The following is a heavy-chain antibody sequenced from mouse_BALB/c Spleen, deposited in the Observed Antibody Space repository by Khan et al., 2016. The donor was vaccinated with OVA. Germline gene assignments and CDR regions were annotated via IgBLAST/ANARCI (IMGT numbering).Heavy chain of an antibody. J-gene: IGHJ2*01. CDR2: ISLNSDDYVT. CDR3: WILL. V-gene: IGHV6-6*02. CDR1: GFTFSNYW. Sequence: EVKLVVSGGGLVQPGGSMKLSCVASGFTFSNYWMTWVRQSPEKGLEWVADISLNSDDYVTHDAESVKGRFTISRDDSKSSVYLQRNNLRAEDTGMYYCWILLWGQGTTLTVSS.